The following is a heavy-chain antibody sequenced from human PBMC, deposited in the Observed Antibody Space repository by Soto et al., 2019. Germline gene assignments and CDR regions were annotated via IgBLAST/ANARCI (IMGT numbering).Heavy chain of an antibody. V-gene: IGHV3-21*01. CDR3: ARDGILWFGELLYNAFDI. D-gene: IGHD3-10*01. Sequence: GGSLRLSCAASGFTFSSYSMNWVRQAPGKGLEWVSSISSSSSYIYYADSVKGRFTISRDNAKNSLYLQMNSLRAEDTAVYYCARDGILWFGELLYNAFDIWGQGTMVTVSS. CDR2: ISSSSSYI. CDR1: GFTFSSYS. J-gene: IGHJ3*02.